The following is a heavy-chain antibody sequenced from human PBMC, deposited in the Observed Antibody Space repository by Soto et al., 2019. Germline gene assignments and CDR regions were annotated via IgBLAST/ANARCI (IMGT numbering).Heavy chain of an antibody. V-gene: IGHV3-23*01. Sequence: GGSLRLSCAASGFTFSSYAMSWVRQAPGKGLEWVSAISGSGGSTYYADSVKGRFTISRDNSKNTLYLQMNSLRAEDTAVYYCAKDPCSGGSCYSGWFDPWGPGTLVTVSS. D-gene: IGHD2-15*01. CDR1: GFTFSSYA. J-gene: IGHJ5*02. CDR3: AKDPCSGGSCYSGWFDP. CDR2: ISGSGGST.